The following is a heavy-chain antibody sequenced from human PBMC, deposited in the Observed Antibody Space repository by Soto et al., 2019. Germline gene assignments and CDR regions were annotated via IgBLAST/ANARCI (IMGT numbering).Heavy chain of an antibody. CDR3: ILDCTSMSCYGYLGVDV. D-gene: IGHD2-2*01. CDR2: IIPVFGTA. V-gene: IGHV1-69*01. Sequence: QVQLVQSGGEVKTPGSSVKVSCKASGGTFSSFLMGWVRQAPGQGPEWMGGIIPVFGTATYAQKFQGRVTITADDFTSTVYMELSGLKSEDTAVYYCILDCTSMSCYGYLGVDVWGQGTTVTVSS. J-gene: IGHJ6*02. CDR1: GGTFSSFL.